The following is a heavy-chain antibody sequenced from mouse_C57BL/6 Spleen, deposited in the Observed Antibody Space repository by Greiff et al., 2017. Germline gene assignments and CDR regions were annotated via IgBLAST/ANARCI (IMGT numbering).Heavy chain of an antibody. CDR1: GYTFTDYE. J-gene: IGHJ4*01. Sequence: QVQLQQSGAELVRPGASVTLSCKASGYTFTDYEMHWVKQTPVHGLEWIGAIDPETGGTAYNQKFKGKAILTADKSSSTAYMELRSLTSEDSAVYYCTRRTLPWAMDYWGQGTSVTVSS. V-gene: IGHV1-15*01. CDR3: TRRTLPWAMDY. CDR2: IDPETGGT. D-gene: IGHD2-14*01.